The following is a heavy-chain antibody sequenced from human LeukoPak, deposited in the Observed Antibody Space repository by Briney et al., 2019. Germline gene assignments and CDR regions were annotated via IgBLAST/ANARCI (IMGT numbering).Heavy chain of an antibody. J-gene: IGHJ5*02. D-gene: IGHD3-10*01. CDR2: INPNSGST. CDR1: GYTFTGYY. V-gene: IGHV1-2*02. Sequence: GASVKVSCKASGYTFTGYYIHWVRQAPGQGLECVGWINPNSGSTNYAQKFQGRVTMTRDTSISTAYMELSRLRSDDTAVYYCARGGSGSYFSWLDPWGQGTLVTVSS. CDR3: ARGGSGSYFSWLDP.